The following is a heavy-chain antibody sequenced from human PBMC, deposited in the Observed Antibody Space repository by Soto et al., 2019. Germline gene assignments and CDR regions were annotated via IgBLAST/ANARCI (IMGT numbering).Heavy chain of an antibody. Sequence: EVQLVESGGGLVQPGGSLRLSCAASGFTFSSYSMNWVRQAPGKGLEWVSYISSSSSTIYYADSVKGRFTISRDNAKNSLYLQMNSLRAEDTAVYYCARDHTPDWGSLVHYYYYMDVWGKGTTVTVSS. V-gene: IGHV3-48*01. D-gene: IGHD7-27*01. J-gene: IGHJ6*03. CDR1: GFTFSSYS. CDR2: ISSSSSTI. CDR3: ARDHTPDWGSLVHYYYYMDV.